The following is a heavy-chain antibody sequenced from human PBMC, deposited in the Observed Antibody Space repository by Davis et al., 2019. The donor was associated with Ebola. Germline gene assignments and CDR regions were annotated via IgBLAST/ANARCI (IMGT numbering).Heavy chain of an antibody. CDR2: ISMDGSNE. J-gene: IGHJ4*02. Sequence: PAGSLTLSCAASGITFTSYAMHWVRQAPGKGLEWVALISMDGSNEYYADSVKGRFTISRDKSKNTLNLQMNSLRVEDTAVYYCLVIPAARTSDFWGQGTLVTVSS. CDR1: GITFTSYA. D-gene: IGHD2-2*01. CDR3: LVIPAARTSDF. V-gene: IGHV3-30-3*01.